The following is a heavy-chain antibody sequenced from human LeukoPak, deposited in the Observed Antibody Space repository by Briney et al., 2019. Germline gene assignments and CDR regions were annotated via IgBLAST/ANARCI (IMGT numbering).Heavy chain of an antibody. CDR2: ISSNSDTI. CDR3: LTSSFDH. V-gene: IGHV3-9*01. Sequence: GGSLRLSCAASGFTLGDYDIHWVRQAPGKGPEWVSSISSNSDTIAYAEPVMGRFTVSRDNTINSLYLQMDSLRVEDTALYYCLTSSFDHWGQGTLVTVSS. CDR1: GFTLGDYD. J-gene: IGHJ4*02.